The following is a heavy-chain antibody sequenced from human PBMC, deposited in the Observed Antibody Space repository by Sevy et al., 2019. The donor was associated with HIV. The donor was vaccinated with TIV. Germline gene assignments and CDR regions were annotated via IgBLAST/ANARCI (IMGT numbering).Heavy chain of an antibody. CDR2: IYYSGST. J-gene: IGHJ6*02. V-gene: IGHV4-30-4*01. Sequence: SETLSLTCTVSGGSISSGDYYWSWIRQPPGKGLEWIGYIYYSGSTYYHPSLKSRVTISVDTSKNQFSLKLSSVTAADTAVYYCARDLSVYYYYGMDVWGQGTTVTVSS. CDR1: GGSISSGDYY. CDR3: ARDLSVYYYYGMDV.